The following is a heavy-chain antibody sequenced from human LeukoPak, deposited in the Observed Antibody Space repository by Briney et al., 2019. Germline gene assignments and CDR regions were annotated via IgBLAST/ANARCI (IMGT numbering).Heavy chain of an antibody. CDR2: ISYDGSNK. CDR1: GFTFSSYG. D-gene: IGHD3-9*01. V-gene: IGHV3-30*18. Sequence: PGRSLRLSCAASGFTFSSYGMHWVRQAPGKGLEWVAVISYDGSNKYYADSVKGRFTISRDNSKNTLYLQMNSLRAEDTAVYYCGKGRKTGRVHRTADYWGQGTLVTVSS. J-gene: IGHJ4*02. CDR3: GKGRKTGRVHRTADY.